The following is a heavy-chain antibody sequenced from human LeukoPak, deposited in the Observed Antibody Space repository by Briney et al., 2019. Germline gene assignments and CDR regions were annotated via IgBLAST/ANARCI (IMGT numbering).Heavy chain of an antibody. V-gene: IGHV3-7*01. D-gene: IGHD3-3*01. CDR1: GFTFSSNG. J-gene: IGHJ4*02. CDR2: IKQDGSEK. CDR3: ARDYDDFWSGYYRGVVDY. Sequence: GGSLRLSCAASGFTFSSNGMSWARQAPGKGLEWVANIKQDGSEKYYVDSVKGRFTISRDNAKNSLYLQMNSLRAEDTAVYYCARDYDDFWSGYYRGVVDYWGQGTLVTVSS.